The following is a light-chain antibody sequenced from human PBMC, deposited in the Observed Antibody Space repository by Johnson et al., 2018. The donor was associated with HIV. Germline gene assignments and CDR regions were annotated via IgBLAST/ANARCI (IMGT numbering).Light chain of an antibody. J-gene: IGLJ1*01. Sequence: QSVLTQPPSVSAAPGQKVTISCSGSSSNIGNNYVSWYQQLPGTAPKLLIYENNKRPSGIPDRFSGSKSGTSATLGITGLQTGDEADYYCGTWDGSLRAGFFGTGTKVTVL. CDR2: ENN. CDR3: GTWDGSLRAGF. CDR1: SSNIGNNY. V-gene: IGLV1-51*02.